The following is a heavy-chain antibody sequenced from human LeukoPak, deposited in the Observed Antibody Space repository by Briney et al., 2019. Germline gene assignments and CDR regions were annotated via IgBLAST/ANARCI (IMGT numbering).Heavy chain of an antibody. D-gene: IGHD5-12*01. J-gene: IGHJ3*02. CDR1: GFTFSSYS. V-gene: IGHV3-48*04. CDR3: ASRFTGWLLVLGAFDI. Sequence: GSLRLSCAASGFTFSSYSMKWVRQAPGKGLEWVSYISSSSSTIYYADSVKGRFTISRDNAKNSLYLQMNSLRAEDTAVYYCASRFTGWLLVLGAFDIWGQGTMVTVSS. CDR2: ISSSSSTI.